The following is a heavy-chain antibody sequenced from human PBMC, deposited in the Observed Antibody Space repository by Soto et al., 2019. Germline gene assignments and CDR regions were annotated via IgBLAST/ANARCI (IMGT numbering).Heavy chain of an antibody. D-gene: IGHD6-19*01. CDR1: GYTFTSYA. J-gene: IGHJ6*02. Sequence: GASVKVSCKASGYTFTSYAMHWVRQAPGQRLEWMGWINAGNGNTKYSQKFQGRVTITRDTSASTAYMELSSLRSEDTAVYYCARPREWLVLYYYYGMDVWGQGTTVTVSS. CDR2: INAGNGNT. V-gene: IGHV1-3*01. CDR3: ARPREWLVLYYYYGMDV.